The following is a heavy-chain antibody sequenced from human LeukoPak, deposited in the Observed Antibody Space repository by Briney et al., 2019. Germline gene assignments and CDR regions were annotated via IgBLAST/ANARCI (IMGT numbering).Heavy chain of an antibody. CDR2: MNPNSGDT. D-gene: IGHD1-26*01. CDR3: ARTGMGGNVWIDS. Sequence: ASVKVSCKASGYTFTNYDINWVRQAPGQGLEWMGWMNPNSGDTGYAQKFQGRVTMTRDTSISTAYMELNSLTSDDTAIFYCARTGMGGNVWIDSWGQGTLVTVSS. V-gene: IGHV1-8*01. J-gene: IGHJ5*01. CDR1: GYTFTNYD.